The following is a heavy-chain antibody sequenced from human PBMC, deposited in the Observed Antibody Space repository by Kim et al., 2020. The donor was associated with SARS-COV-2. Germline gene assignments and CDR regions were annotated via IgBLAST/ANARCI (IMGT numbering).Heavy chain of an antibody. CDR3: AGPYYYDTKWPMADYYGMDV. J-gene: IGHJ6*02. CDR2: ISAYNGNT. CDR1: GYTFTSYG. D-gene: IGHD3-22*01. V-gene: IGHV1-18*01. Sequence: ASVKVSCKASGYTFTSYGISWVRQAPGQGLEWMGWISAYNGNTNYAQKLQGRVTMTTDTSTSTAYMELRSLRSDDTAVYYCAGPYYYDTKWPMADYYGMDVWGQGTTVTVSS.